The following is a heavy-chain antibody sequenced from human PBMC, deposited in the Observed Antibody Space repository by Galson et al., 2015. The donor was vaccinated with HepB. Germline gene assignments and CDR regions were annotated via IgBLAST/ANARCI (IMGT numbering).Heavy chain of an antibody. CDR2: IYSGGNT. Sequence: SLRLSCAASGFTVSSNYMSWVRQAPGKGLEWVSVIYSGGNTYSADSVKGRVTISRDISKNTVYLQMNSLRAEDTAVYYCARDVFAPHYYALDVWGQGTTVTVSS. V-gene: IGHV3-53*01. J-gene: IGHJ6*02. CDR3: ARDVFAPHYYALDV. CDR1: GFTVSSNY.